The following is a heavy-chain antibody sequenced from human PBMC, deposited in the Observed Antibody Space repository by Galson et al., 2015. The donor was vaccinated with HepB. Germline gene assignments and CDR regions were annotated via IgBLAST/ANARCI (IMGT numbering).Heavy chain of an antibody. CDR3: ARVLSITIFGVHGAQDY. D-gene: IGHD3-3*01. CDR1: GFIFSSYD. Sequence: SLKLSCEASGFIFSSYDMHWVRQAPGKGLEWVALISYDGANKYYAAYVQGRFTITRDNSKNTLFLQMNSLRPEDTAVYYCARVLSITIFGVHGAQDYWGQGTLVTVSS. V-gene: IGHV3-30-3*01. J-gene: IGHJ4*02. CDR2: ISYDGANK.